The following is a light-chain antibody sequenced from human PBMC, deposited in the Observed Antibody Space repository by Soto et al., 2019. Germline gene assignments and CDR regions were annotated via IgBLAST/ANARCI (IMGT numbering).Light chain of an antibody. J-gene: IGLJ3*02. V-gene: IGLV1-40*01. CDR3: QSYDSSLSSVV. Sequence: QSVLTQPPSVSGAPGRTVTISCTGSSSNIGARYEVHWYQQVPGTAPKLLIYEDFRRPSGVPDRFSGSKSGASASLAITGLQSEDEADYYCQSYDSSLSSVVFGGGTKLTVL. CDR1: SSNIGARYE. CDR2: EDF.